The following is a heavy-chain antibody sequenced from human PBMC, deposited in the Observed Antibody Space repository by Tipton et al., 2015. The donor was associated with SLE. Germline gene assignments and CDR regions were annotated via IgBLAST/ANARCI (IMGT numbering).Heavy chain of an antibody. CDR2: ISYSGAT. Sequence: TLSLTCIVSGGFITTRSYYWGWIRQPPGKGLEWIASISYSGATYYNPSLKRRVIISLDTSRNHFTLKLTSVTAADTAEYFCARDRDIALEPVPIPPAFDIWGQGTTVTVSS. J-gene: IGHJ3*02. CDR3: ARDRDIALEPVPIPPAFDI. CDR1: GGFITTRSYY. D-gene: IGHD2-2*02. V-gene: IGHV4-39*06.